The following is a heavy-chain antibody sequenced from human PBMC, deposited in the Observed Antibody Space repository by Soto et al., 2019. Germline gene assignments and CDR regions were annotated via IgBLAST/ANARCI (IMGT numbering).Heavy chain of an antibody. J-gene: IGHJ5*02. CDR2: ISPGDSDT. CDR1: GYNFTTYW. V-gene: IGHV5-51*01. D-gene: IGHD6-13*01. Sequence: PGESLKISCKGSGYNFTTYWIGWVRQMPGKGLEWMGIISPGDSDTRYSPSFQGQVTISADKSISTAFLQWSSLKASDTAIYYCARQRRISAGGTEWFDPWGQGTLVTVSS. CDR3: ARQRRISAGGTEWFDP.